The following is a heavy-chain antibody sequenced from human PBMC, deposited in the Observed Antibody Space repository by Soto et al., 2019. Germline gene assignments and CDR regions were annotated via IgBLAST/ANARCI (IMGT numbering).Heavy chain of an antibody. D-gene: IGHD6-19*01. V-gene: IGHV1-18*01. CDR2: ISAYNGNT. Sequence: ASVKVSCKASGYTFTSYGISWLRQAPGQGLEWMGWISAYNGNTNYAQKLQGRVTMTTDTSTSTAYMELRSLRSDDTAVYYCAASGWSMNWFDPWGQGTLVTVSS. J-gene: IGHJ5*02. CDR1: GYTFTSYG. CDR3: AASGWSMNWFDP.